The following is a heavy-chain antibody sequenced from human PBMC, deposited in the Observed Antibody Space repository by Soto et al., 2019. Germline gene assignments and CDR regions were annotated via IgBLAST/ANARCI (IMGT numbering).Heavy chain of an antibody. CDR1: GGSISSGDYY. Sequence: SETLSLTCTVSGGSISSGDYYWSWIRQPPGKGLEWIGYIYYSGSTYYNPSLKSRVTISVDTSKNQFSLKLSSVTAADTAVYYCARATGTLRSRNCDYWGQGRLVT. V-gene: IGHV4-30-4*01. CDR2: IYYSGST. J-gene: IGHJ4*02. CDR3: ARATGTLRSRNCDY. D-gene: IGHD3-9*01.